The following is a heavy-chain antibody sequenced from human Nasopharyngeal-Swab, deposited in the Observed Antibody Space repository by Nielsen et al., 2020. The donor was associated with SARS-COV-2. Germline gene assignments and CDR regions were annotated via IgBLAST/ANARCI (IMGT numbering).Heavy chain of an antibody. J-gene: IGHJ6*03. CDR1: GGSISSYY. D-gene: IGHD2-2*01. V-gene: IGHV4-59*01. CDR2: IYYSGST. CDR3: AVGRYCSSTSCGGYYYYMDV. Sequence: SETLSLTCTVSGGSISSYYWSWIRQPTGKGLEWIGYIYYSGSTNYNPSLKSRVTISVDTSKNQFSLKLSSVTAADTAVYYCAVGRYCSSTSCGGYYYYMDVWGKGTTVTVSS.